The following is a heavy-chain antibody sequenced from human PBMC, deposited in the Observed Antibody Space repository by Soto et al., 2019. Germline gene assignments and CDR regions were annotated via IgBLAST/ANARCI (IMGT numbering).Heavy chain of an antibody. CDR3: ARVAPRGGGFDF. Sequence: EVQLVESGGGLVQPWGSLRLSCAATGFTFSSYWMHWVRQAPGKGLVWVSRINSDGSSTSYADSVKGRFTISRDNAKNTLYLQMNSLRAEDTAVYYWARVAPRGGGFDFWGQGTLVTVSS. D-gene: IGHD3-16*01. CDR2: INSDGSST. CDR1: GFTFSSYW. J-gene: IGHJ4*02. V-gene: IGHV3-74*01.